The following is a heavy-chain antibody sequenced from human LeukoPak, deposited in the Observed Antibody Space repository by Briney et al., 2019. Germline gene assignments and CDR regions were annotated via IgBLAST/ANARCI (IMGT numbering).Heavy chain of an antibody. V-gene: IGHV5-51*01. D-gene: IGHD2-15*01. CDR3: ARLSGRVVCSAGSCYIDS. J-gene: IGHJ4*02. Sequence: GESLKISCKGSGYNFNTYWVAWVRQLPGKGLEWMGIIRPMNSDVRYSPSFQGQVTISADRSINTAYLQWSSLTASDTAMYYCARLSGRVVCSAGSCYIDSWGQGTLVTVSS. CDR1: GYNFNTYW. CDR2: IRPMNSDV.